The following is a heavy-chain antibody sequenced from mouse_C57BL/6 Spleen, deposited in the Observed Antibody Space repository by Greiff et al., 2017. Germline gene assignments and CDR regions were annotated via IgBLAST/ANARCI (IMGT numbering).Heavy chain of an antibody. Sequence: EVQLQQSGPELVKPGASVKISCKASGYTFTDYYMNWVKQSHGKSLEWIGDINPNNGGTSYNQKFKGKATLTVDKSSSTAYMELRSLTSEDSAVYYCAREGDGYRYFDVWGTGTTVTVSS. V-gene: IGHV1-26*01. J-gene: IGHJ1*03. CDR3: AREGDGYRYFDV. CDR1: GYTFTDYY. CDR2: INPNNGGT. D-gene: IGHD2-3*01.